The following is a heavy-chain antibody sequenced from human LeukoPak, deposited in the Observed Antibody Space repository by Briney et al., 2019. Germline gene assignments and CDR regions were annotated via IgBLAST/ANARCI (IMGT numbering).Heavy chain of an antibody. J-gene: IGHJ4*02. CDR2: INHSGST. CDR3: ARDHGSGSYYRANPNPFDY. Sequence: SETLSLTCAVYGGSFSGYYWSWIRQPPGKGLEWIGEINHSGSTNYNPSLKSRVTISVDTSKNQFSLKLSSVTAADTAVYYCARDHGSGSYYRANPNPFDYWGQGTLVAVSS. D-gene: IGHD3-10*01. V-gene: IGHV4-34*01. CDR1: GGSFSGYY.